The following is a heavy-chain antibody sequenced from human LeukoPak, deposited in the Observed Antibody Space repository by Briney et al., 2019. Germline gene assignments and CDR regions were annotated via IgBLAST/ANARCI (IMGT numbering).Heavy chain of an antibody. D-gene: IGHD2-21*02. CDR1: GYSFTSYW. J-gene: IGHJ1*01. V-gene: IGHV5-51*01. CDR3: ARAAYCGGDCYYAEYFQH. CDR2: IYPGDSDT. Sequence: GESLKISCKGSGYSFTSYWIGWVRQMPGKGLEWMGIIYPGDSDTRYSPSFQGQVTISADKSISAAYLQWSSLKASDTAMYYRARAAYCGGDCYYAEYFQHWGQGTLVTVSS.